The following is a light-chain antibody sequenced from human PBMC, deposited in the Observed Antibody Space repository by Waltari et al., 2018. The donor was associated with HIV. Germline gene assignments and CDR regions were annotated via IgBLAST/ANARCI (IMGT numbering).Light chain of an antibody. J-gene: IGLJ3*02. CDR2: EVN. V-gene: IGLV2-8*01. CDR3: VSYAGVNDRWA. Sequence: SALTQPPSASGSPGQSVTISCTGTTADVGGYNHVSWYQQHPGKAPKFLIFEVNQRPSGVPNRFSGSKSGNTASRTVSGLQAEDEAHYYCVSYAGVNDRWAFGGGTKLTV. CDR1: TADVGGYNH.